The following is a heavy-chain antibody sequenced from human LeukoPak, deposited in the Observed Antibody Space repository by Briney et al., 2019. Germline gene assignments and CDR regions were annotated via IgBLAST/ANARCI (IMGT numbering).Heavy chain of an antibody. CDR3: ATVAISKSFSS. CDR1: GFSFDGNI. CDR2: ISTAGGHT. Sequence: PGGSLRLSCVGSGFSFDGNIMTWVRQAPGKGLEWVSAISTAGGHTYYADSVKGRFTISRDNPKKTVFLQMSGLRVEDTAIYYCATVAISKSFSSWGQGTVVTVSS. D-gene: IGHD3-3*02. J-gene: IGHJ4*02. V-gene: IGHV3-23*01.